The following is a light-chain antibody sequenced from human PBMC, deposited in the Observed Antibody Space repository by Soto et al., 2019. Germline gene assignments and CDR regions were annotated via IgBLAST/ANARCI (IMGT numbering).Light chain of an antibody. V-gene: IGLV2-14*01. CDR2: DVS. CDR3: SSYTSSSTFVV. Sequence: QSVLTHPASVSWSPGQSITISCTGTSSDVGGYNYVSWYQQHPGKAPKLMIYDVSNRPSGVSNRFSGSKSGNTASLTISGLQAEDEADYYCSSYTSSSTFVVFGGGTKLTVL. J-gene: IGLJ2*01. CDR1: SSDVGGYNY.